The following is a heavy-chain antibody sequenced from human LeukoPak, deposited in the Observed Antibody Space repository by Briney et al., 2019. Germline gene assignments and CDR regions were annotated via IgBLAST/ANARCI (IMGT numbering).Heavy chain of an antibody. J-gene: IGHJ5*02. CDR2: ISYDGSNK. Sequence: PGRSLRLSCAASGFTFSSYAMHWVRQAPGKGLDWVTVISYDGSNKYYADSVKGRFTTSRDNSNNTLFMQMNSLRPEDTAVYYCARGREEAGYCSGGSCYSSNWFDPWGQGTLVTVSS. D-gene: IGHD2-15*01. CDR3: ARGREEAGYCSGGSCYSSNWFDP. CDR1: GFTFSSYA. V-gene: IGHV3-30-3*01.